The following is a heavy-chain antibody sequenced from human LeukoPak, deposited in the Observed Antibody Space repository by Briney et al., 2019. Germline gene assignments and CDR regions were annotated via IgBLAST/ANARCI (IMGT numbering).Heavy chain of an antibody. CDR1: GGSISSYY. CDR3: ARTIVGATLAFYFDH. CDR2: IYTSGST. V-gene: IGHV4-4*07. Sequence: PSETLSLTCTVSGGSISSYYWSWIRQPAGKGLEWIGRIYTSGSTNYNPSLRSRVTVSVDTSKNQFSLKLSSVTAADTAVYYCARTIVGATLAFYFDHWGQGTLVTVSS. J-gene: IGHJ4*02. D-gene: IGHD1-26*01.